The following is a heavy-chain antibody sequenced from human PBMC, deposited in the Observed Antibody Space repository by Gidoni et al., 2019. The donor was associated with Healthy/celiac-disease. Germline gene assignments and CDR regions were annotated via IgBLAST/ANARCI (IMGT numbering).Heavy chain of an antibody. J-gene: IGHJ6*02. V-gene: IGHV4-61*02. D-gene: IGHD3-9*01. CDR3: ARDGAYDILTGGYDYYYGMDV. CDR2: IYTSGST. Sequence: QVQLQESGPGLVKPSQTLSLTCTVSGGSLSSGSYYWSWIRQPAGKGLEWIGRIYTSGSTNYNPSLKSRVTISVDTSKNQFSLKLSSVTAADTAVYYCARDGAYDILTGGYDYYYGMDVWGQGTTVTVSS. CDR1: GGSLSSGSYY.